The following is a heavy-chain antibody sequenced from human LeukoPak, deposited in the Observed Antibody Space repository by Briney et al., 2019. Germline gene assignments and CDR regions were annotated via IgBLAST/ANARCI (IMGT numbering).Heavy chain of an antibody. CDR1: GYTFRNYG. J-gene: IGHJ4*02. Sequence: VASVKVSCKASGYTFRNYGITWVRQAPGQGLEWMGWISVYNGNTDYAPKLQGRVTMTTDTSTSTAYMELRSLTSDDTAIYFRARRGAIGEGGDYWGQGTLVTVSS. V-gene: IGHV1-18*01. CDR3: ARRGAIGEGGDY. CDR2: ISVYNGNT. D-gene: IGHD3-10*01.